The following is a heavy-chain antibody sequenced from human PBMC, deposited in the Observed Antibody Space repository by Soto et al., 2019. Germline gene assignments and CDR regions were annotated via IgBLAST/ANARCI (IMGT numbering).Heavy chain of an antibody. CDR3: ARIPYDNSGTIFDY. CDR1: GFSVSSKY. D-gene: IGHD3-22*01. Sequence: GGSLRLSCADSGFSVSSKYMSWVRQAAGKGLEWVSVIYAGSITFYADSVKGRFTISRDDSKNSLYLQMNSLRAEDTAVYYCARIPYDNSGTIFDYWGQGTQVAVSS. J-gene: IGHJ4*02. V-gene: IGHV3-53*01. CDR2: IYAGSIT.